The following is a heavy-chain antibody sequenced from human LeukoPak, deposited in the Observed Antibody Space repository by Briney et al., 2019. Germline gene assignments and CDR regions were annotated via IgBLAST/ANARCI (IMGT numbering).Heavy chain of an antibody. CDR2: VYNSGST. CDR3: ASVATIGFGGAFDI. V-gene: IGHV4-59*12. J-gene: IGHJ3*02. Sequence: SETLSLTCTVSGGSLRNYYWSWIRQPPGKGLEWIGYVYNSGSTNYNPSLKSRVTISVDAPKNQFSLKLSSVTAADTAVYYCASVATIGFGGAFDIWGQGTMVTVSS. D-gene: IGHD5-12*01. CDR1: GGSLRNYY.